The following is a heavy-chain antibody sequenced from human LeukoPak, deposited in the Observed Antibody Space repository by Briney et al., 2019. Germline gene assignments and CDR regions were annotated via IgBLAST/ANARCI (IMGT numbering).Heavy chain of an antibody. D-gene: IGHD1-1*01. J-gene: IGHJ3*02. CDR2: TYYRSKWYS. Sequence: SQTLSLTCAISGDSVSSNSATWNWIRQSPSRGLEWLGRTYYRSKWYSDYAPSVKSRITINADTAKKQFSLHLNSVTPEDTAMYYCARVETEDHRYAFDIWGQGTMVTVSS. CDR1: GDSVSSNSAT. V-gene: IGHV6-1*01. CDR3: ARVETEDHRYAFDI.